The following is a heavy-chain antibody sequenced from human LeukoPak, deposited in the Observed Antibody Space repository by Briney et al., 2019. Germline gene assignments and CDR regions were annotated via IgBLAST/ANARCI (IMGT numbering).Heavy chain of an antibody. Sequence: PLGSLRLSRADPGFTFEDYGTSSVRQAPRKRLECVSGLNWNGGSTGYADSVKGRFTISRDNAKNSLYLQMNSLRAEDTALYHCARDGYDILTGSQGWFDPWGQGTLVTVSS. CDR1: GFTFEDYG. D-gene: IGHD3-9*01. V-gene: IGHV3-20*01. CDR2: LNWNGGST. CDR3: ARDGYDILTGSQGWFDP. J-gene: IGHJ5*02.